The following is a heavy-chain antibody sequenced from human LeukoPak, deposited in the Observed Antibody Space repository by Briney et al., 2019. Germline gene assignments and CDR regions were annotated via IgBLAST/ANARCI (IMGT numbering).Heavy chain of an antibody. V-gene: IGHV3-33*01. J-gene: IGHJ4*02. CDR2: IWSDGSKE. CDR3: AREGILGVLTKALDY. Sequence: GGSLRLSCTASGFTFSSHGMQWVRQAPGKGLEWVAVIWSDGSKESYTDSVKGRFTISRDNSKNTLYLQMSSLRTEDTAVYYCAREGILGVLTKALDYWGQGTLVTVSS. D-gene: IGHD3-3*01. CDR1: GFTFSSHG.